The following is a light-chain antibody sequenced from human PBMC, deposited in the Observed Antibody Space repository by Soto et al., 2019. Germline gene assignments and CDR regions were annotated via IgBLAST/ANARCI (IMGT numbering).Light chain of an antibody. V-gene: IGLV2-8*01. J-gene: IGLJ3*02. Sequence: QSALTQPPSASGSPGQSVTISCTGTSSDVGAYNYVSWYQQYPGKAPKLMIYEVSKRPSGVPDRFSGSKSGKTASLTVSGLLSEDEADYYCTSYAGSNIWVFGGGTKLTVL. CDR2: EVS. CDR1: SSDVGAYNY. CDR3: TSYAGSNIWV.